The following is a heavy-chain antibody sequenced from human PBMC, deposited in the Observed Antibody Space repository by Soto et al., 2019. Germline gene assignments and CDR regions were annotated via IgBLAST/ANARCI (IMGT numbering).Heavy chain of an antibody. Sequence: ASVKVSCKASGYSFTDHYMHWVRQAPGQGLEWMGWINPNSGGTKSAQQFQGRVTMTRDMSISTAYMELSRLRFDDTAVYYCARGKEISDYWNFDLWGRGTLVTVSS. J-gene: IGHJ2*01. V-gene: IGHV1-2*02. CDR2: INPNSGGT. CDR3: ARGKEISDYWNFDL. CDR1: GYSFTDHY.